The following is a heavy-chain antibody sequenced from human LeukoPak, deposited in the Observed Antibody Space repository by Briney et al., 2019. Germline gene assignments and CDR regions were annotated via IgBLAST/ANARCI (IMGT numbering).Heavy chain of an antibody. J-gene: IGHJ3*01. CDR1: GFTFSDYY. D-gene: IGHD2-21*01. CDR2: ISSSGSTI. CDR3: VRDRMIDSRAGPSDPFDV. Sequence: GGSLRLSCAASGFTFSDYYMSWIRQAPGKGLEWVSYISSSGSTIYYADSVKGRFTISRDNGKNSLYLQMNSLRAEDTAVYYCVRDRMIDSRAGPSDPFDVWGQGTIVTVS. V-gene: IGHV3-11*01.